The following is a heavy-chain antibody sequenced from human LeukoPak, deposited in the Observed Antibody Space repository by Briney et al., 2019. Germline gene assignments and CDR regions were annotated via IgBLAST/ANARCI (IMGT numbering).Heavy chain of an antibody. D-gene: IGHD6-19*01. V-gene: IGHV3-23*01. CDR1: GFSLSDHA. CDR2: LSETGDTT. Sequence: GGSLRISCAASGFSLSDHALNWVRQAPGKELEWVSSLSETGDTTDYADSVKGRFTISRDNSKNTLYLQMNSLRPDDTAVYYCAKQWLVGIWGQGTLVTVSS. CDR3: AKQWLVGI. J-gene: IGHJ4*02.